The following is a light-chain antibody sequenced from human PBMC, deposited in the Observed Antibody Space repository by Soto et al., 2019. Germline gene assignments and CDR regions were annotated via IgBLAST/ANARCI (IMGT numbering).Light chain of an antibody. Sequence: EIVLTQSPATLSLSPGERATLSCRASQSVSSSLAWYQQKPGQAPRLLIYDASNRATGIPARVSGSGSGTDFTLTISSLEPEDFGVYYCQQRSNWPSITFGQGTRLEIK. J-gene: IGKJ5*01. CDR3: QQRSNWPSIT. V-gene: IGKV3-11*01. CDR2: DAS. CDR1: QSVSSS.